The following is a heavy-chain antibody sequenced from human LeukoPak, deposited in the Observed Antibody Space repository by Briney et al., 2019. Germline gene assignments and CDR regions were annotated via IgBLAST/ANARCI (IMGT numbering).Heavy chain of an antibody. CDR3: ARLKPYYDFWSGYPDY. CDR1: EFTFSDYY. J-gene: IGHJ4*02. CDR2: ISSSGSTI. V-gene: IGHV3-11*04. D-gene: IGHD3-3*01. Sequence: GGSLRLSCAASEFTFSDYYMSWIRQAPGKGLEWVSYISSSGSTIYYADSVKGRFTISRDDAKNSLYLQMNSLRAEDTAVYYCARLKPYYDFWSGYPDYWGQGTLVTVSS.